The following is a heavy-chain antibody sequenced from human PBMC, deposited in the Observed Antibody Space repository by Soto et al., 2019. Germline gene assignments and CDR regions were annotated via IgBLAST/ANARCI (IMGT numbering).Heavy chain of an antibody. Sequence: GGSLRLSCAASGFTFSSYGMHWVRQAPGKGLEWVAVISYDGSNKYYADSVKGRFTISRDNSKNTLYLQMNSLRAEDTAVYYCAKDVVGATTGLADYYYYYGMDVWGQGTKVTVSS. CDR3: AKDVVGATTGLADYYYYYGMDV. V-gene: IGHV3-30*18. CDR2: ISYDGSNK. J-gene: IGHJ6*02. D-gene: IGHD1-26*01. CDR1: GFTFSSYG.